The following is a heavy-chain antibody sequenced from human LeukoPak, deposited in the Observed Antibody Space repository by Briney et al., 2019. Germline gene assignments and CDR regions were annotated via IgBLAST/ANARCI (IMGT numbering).Heavy chain of an antibody. D-gene: IGHD3-16*01. CDR1: GFTFTTSA. CDR2: NDYDGSHI. Sequence: GGSLRLSCAGSGFTFTTSAMNWVRQVPGKGLEWVSSNDYDGSHIYYAASVKGRFSISRDNARDSVYLQMDSLRAEDTAVYYCARDPERYLRMGHYDYWGQGTLVIVSS. CDR3: ARDPERYLRMGHYDY. J-gene: IGHJ4*02. V-gene: IGHV3-21*01.